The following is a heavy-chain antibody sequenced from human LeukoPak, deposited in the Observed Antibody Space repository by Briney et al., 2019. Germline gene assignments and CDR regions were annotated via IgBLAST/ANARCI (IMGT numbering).Heavy chain of an antibody. CDR1: GFTFSSYG. D-gene: IGHD6-19*01. CDR2: ISSSSSYI. CDR3: ARAGQWLAMFDY. V-gene: IGHV3-21*01. J-gene: IGHJ4*02. Sequence: PGGSLRLSCAASGFTFSSYGMNWVRQAPGKGLEWVSSISSSSSYIYYADSVKGRFTISRDNAKNSLYLQMNSLRAEDTAVYYCARAGQWLAMFDYWGQGTLVTVSS.